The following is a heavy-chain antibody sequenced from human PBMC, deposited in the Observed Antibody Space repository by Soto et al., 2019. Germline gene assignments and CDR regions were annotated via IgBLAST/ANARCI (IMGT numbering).Heavy chain of an antibody. V-gene: IGHV1-58*01. Sequence: SVKVSCKASGFTFTSSAVQWVRQARGQRLEWIGWIVVGSGNTNYAQKFQERVTITRDMSTSTAYMELSSLRSEDTAVYYCAAGYCSGGSCYSHDAFDIWGQGTMVTVS. CDR3: AAGYCSGGSCYSHDAFDI. CDR1: GFTFTSSA. CDR2: IVVGSGNT. J-gene: IGHJ3*02. D-gene: IGHD2-15*01.